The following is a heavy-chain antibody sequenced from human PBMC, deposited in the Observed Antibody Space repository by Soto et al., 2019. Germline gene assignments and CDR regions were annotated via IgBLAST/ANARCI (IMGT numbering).Heavy chain of an antibody. CDR3: ARDGFQYGTNYFDF. D-gene: IGHD3-10*01. J-gene: IGHJ4*02. V-gene: IGHV1-3*04. Sequence: QVQLVQSGAEVRKPGASVQVSCKASGYSFSMYTIHWVRQAPGQSLEYMGWINIYTGATNYSRSLQDRLTITRDTSASTAYMDLSGLRPDDTAVYYCARDGFQYGTNYFDFWGQGPLVTVSS. CDR1: GYSFSMYT. CDR2: INIYTGAT.